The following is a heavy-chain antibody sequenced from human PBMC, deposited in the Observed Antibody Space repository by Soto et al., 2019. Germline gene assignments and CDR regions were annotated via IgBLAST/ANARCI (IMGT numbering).Heavy chain of an antibody. Sequence: EVQLVESGGGLVKPWGSLRLSCTASGFTFNTYNMSWVRQAPGRGLEWVSSISSSTTHILYADSVKGRFTISRDNGKNSLYLQMNSLRAEDTAVYYCARDLQMATIRGGDYWGQGTQVTVSS. CDR2: ISSSTTHI. CDR3: ARDLQMATIRGGDY. CDR1: GFTFNTYN. D-gene: IGHD5-12*01. J-gene: IGHJ4*02. V-gene: IGHV3-21*02.